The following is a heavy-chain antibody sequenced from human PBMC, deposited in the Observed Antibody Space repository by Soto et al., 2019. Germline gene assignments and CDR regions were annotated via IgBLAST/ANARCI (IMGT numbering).Heavy chain of an antibody. J-gene: IGHJ4*02. CDR2: ISAYNGNT. CDR1: GYTFTSYG. Sequence: ASVKVSCKASGYTFTSYGISWVRQAPGQGLEWMGWISAYNGNTNYAQKLQGRVTMTTDTSTSTAYMELRSLRSDDTAVYYCARGDYDILTGYYHVIDYWGQGTLVTVSS. D-gene: IGHD3-9*01. V-gene: IGHV1-18*01. CDR3: ARGDYDILTGYYHVIDY.